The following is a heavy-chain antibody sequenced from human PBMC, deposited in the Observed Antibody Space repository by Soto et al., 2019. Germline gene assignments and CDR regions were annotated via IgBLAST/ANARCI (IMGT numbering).Heavy chain of an antibody. CDR2: IWYDGSNK. CDR3: AKYGSGPHKWGYYYYMDV. V-gene: IGHV3-33*06. CDR1: GFTFSSYG. J-gene: IGHJ6*03. D-gene: IGHD3-10*01. Sequence: GGSLRLSCAASGFTFSSYGMHWVRQAPGKGLEWVAVIWYDGSNKYYADSVKGRFTISRDNSKNTLYLQMNSLRAEDTAVYYCAKYGSGPHKWGYYYYMDVWGKGTTVTVSS.